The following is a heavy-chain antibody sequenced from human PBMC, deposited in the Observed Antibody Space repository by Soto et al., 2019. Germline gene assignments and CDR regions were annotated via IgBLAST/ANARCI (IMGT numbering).Heavy chain of an antibody. J-gene: IGHJ4*02. D-gene: IGHD1-7*01. CDR1: GDAIRSYY. CDR3: ARCFSRNYPSCPEEQYYFDT. Sequence: PSETLSLTCTVSGDAIRSYYWSWIRQPPGKGLEWIGYSYYSGYTSYNPSLKSRVTISVDTSKNQFSLKLDSVTAADTAVYYCARCFSRNYPSCPEEQYYFDTWRQGTRVTVSS. V-gene: IGHV4-59*01. CDR2: SYYSGYT.